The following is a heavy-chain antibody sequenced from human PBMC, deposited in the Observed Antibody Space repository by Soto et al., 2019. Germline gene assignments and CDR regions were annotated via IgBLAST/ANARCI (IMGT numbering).Heavy chain of an antibody. Sequence: DVQLVESGGGLVQPGGSLRPSCAASGFYITNYWMTWVRQAPGKGPEWVANIKEDGSLKFYVDSVRGRFTISRDNAKNSVYLEMSRLRAEDTAVYYCVRDSYTAHWHTAGEDYWGQGTLVTVSS. D-gene: IGHD2-2*02. CDR1: GFYITNYW. V-gene: IGHV3-7*01. J-gene: IGHJ4*02. CDR2: IKEDGSLK. CDR3: VRDSYTAHWHTAGEDY.